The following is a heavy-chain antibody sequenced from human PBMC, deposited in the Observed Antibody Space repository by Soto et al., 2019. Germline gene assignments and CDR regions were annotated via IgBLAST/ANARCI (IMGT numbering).Heavy chain of an antibody. CDR3: ARDSEGYSGYDNFDY. D-gene: IGHD5-12*01. V-gene: IGHV3-48*03. Sequence: GGSLRLSCAASGFTFSSYEMNWVRQAPGKGLEWVSYISSSGSTVYYADSVKGRFTISRDNAKNSLYLQMNSLRAEDTAFYYCARDSEGYSGYDNFDYWGQGTLVTVSS. CDR2: ISSSGSTV. J-gene: IGHJ4*02. CDR1: GFTFSSYE.